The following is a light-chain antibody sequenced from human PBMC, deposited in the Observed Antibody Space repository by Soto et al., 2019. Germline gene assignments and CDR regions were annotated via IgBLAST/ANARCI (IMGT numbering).Light chain of an antibody. Sequence: EIVLTQSPGTLSLSPGERATLSCRASQSVSSNYLAWYQQKPGQAPRLLIYDASIRATGIPDRFSGSGSGTDFTLTISRLEPEDLAVFCCQQYGSSPFTFGQGTKLQIK. V-gene: IGKV3-20*01. J-gene: IGKJ2*01. CDR3: QQYGSSPFT. CDR2: DAS. CDR1: QSVSSNY.